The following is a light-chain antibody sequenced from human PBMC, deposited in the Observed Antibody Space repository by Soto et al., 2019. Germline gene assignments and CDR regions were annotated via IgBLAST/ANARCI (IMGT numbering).Light chain of an antibody. CDR1: QSVSSSY. J-gene: IGKJ3*01. V-gene: IGKV3-20*01. CDR2: GAS. Sequence: EIVLTQSPGTLSLSPGERATLSCRASQSVSSSYLAWYQQKPGQAPRLLIYGASSRATGIPDRLSGSGSGTDFTLTISRLEPEAFAVYYCQQYGSSPVFTFGPGTKVAIK. CDR3: QQYGSSPVFT.